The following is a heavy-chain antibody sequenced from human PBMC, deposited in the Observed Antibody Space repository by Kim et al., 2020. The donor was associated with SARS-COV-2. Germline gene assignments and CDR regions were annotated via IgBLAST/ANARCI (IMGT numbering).Heavy chain of an antibody. D-gene: IGHD2-2*02. CDR2: IYYSGST. CDR3: ARVKEGYCSSTSCYSWFDP. V-gene: IGHV4-59*13. J-gene: IGHJ5*02. CDR1: GGSISSYY. Sequence: SETLSLTCTVSGGSISSYYWSWIRQPPGKGLEWIGYIYYSGSTNYNPSLKSRVTISVDTSKNQFSLKLSSVTAADTAVYYCARVKEGYCSSTSCYSWFDPWGQGTLVTVSS.